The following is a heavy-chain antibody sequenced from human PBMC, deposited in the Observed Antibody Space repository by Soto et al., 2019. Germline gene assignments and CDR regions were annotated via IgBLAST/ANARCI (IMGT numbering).Heavy chain of an antibody. V-gene: IGHV1-69*02. CDR2: IIPILGIA. J-gene: IGHJ4*02. CDR3: ARTSSSSSGEFDY. D-gene: IGHD6-6*01. CDR1: GGAFSSYT. Sequence: SVKVSCKASGGAFSSYTISWVRQAPGQGLEWMGRIIPILGIANYAQKFQGRVTITADKSTSTAYMELSSLRSEDTAVYYCARTSSSSSGEFDYWGQGTLVTVSS.